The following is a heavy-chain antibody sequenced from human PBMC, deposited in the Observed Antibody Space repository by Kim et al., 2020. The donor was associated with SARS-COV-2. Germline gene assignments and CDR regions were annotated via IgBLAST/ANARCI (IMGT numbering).Heavy chain of an antibody. V-gene: IGHV3-48*03. CDR2: ISSSGSTI. Sequence: GGSLRLSCAASGFTFSSYEMNWVRQAPGKGLEWVSYISSSGSTIYYADSVKGRFTISRDNAKNSLYLQMNSLRAEDTAVYYCARGPLDICSGGSCYSSWFDPCGQGTLVTVSS. CDR3: ARGPLDICSGGSCYSSWFDP. D-gene: IGHD2-15*01. J-gene: IGHJ5*02. CDR1: GFTFSSYE.